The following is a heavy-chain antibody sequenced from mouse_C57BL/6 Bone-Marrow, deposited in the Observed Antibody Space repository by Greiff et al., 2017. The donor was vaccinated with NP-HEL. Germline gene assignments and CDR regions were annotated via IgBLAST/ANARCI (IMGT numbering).Heavy chain of an antibody. CDR1: GFNIKDDY. V-gene: IGHV14-4*01. Sequence: EVQLQQSGAELVRPGASVKLSCTASGFNIKDDYMHWVKQRPEQGLEWIGWIDPENGDTEYASKFQGKATITADTSSNTAYLQLSSLTSEDTAVYYCTPYYYGSSYRFAHWGRGTLVTVSA. J-gene: IGHJ3*01. D-gene: IGHD1-1*01. CDR2: IDPENGDT. CDR3: TPYYYGSSYRFAH.